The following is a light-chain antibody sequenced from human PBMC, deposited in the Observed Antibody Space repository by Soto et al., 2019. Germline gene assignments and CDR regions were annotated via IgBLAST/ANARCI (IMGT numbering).Light chain of an antibody. CDR1: SSDIGTSNY. V-gene: IGLV2-14*03. J-gene: IGLJ1*01. Sequence: QSVLTQPASVSGSPGQSITMSCTGTSSDIGTSNYVSWYQQYPGKAPKLLIYDVSNRPLGVSIRFSGSKSGNTASLTISGLQSEDEADYYCTSYTRSSTYVFGTGTKLTVL. CDR2: DVS. CDR3: TSYTRSSTYV.